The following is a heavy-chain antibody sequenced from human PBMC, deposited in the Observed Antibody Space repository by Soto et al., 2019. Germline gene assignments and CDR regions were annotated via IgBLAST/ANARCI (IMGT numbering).Heavy chain of an antibody. D-gene: IGHD5-18*01. CDR3: ARHVDTKIYYYYGMEV. Sequence: PSETLSLTCTVSGGSISSYYWSWIRQPPGKGLEWIGYIYYSGSTNYNPSLKSRVTISVDTAYMELSSLRSEDTAVYYCARHVDTKIYYYYGMEVWGQGTLVNV. V-gene: IGHV4-59*01. J-gene: IGHJ6*02. CDR2: IYYSGST. CDR1: GGSISSYY.